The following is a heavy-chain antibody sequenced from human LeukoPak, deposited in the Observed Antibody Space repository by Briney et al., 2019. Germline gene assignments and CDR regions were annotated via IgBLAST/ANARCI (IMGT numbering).Heavy chain of an antibody. CDR2: INDSGST. V-gene: IGHV4-34*01. CDR3: ARARAFGGVIVDY. D-gene: IGHD3-16*02. Sequence: SETLSLTCAVYGGSFSGYYWSLIRLPPGKGLEWIGEINDSGSTNYNPSLKSRVTISVDTSKNQFSLKLSSVTAADTAVYYCARARAFGGVIVDYWGQGTLVTVSS. J-gene: IGHJ4*02. CDR1: GGSFSGYY.